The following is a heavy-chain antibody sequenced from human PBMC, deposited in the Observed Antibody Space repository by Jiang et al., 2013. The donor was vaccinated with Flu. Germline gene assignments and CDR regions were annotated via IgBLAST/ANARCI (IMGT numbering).Heavy chain of an antibody. Sequence: PGKGLEWVSVISGSGYNTYFADSVKGRFTISRDNSKNILYLQMNSLRAEDTAVYFCARRLYDNGGHFDSWGQGTLVTVSS. V-gene: IGHV3-23*01. J-gene: IGHJ5*01. D-gene: IGHD3-22*01. CDR3: ARRLYDNGGHFDS. CDR2: ISGSGYNT.